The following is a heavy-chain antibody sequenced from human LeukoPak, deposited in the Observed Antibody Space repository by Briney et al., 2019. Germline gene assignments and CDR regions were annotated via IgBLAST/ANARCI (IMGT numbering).Heavy chain of an antibody. V-gene: IGHV3-74*01. CDR2: INSDGSST. CDR1: GFTFSSYW. D-gene: IGHD1-7*01. J-gene: IGHJ4*02. Sequence: GGSLRLSCAASGFTFSSYWMHWVRQAPGKGLVWVSRINSDGSSTSYADSVKGRFTIPRDSAKNTLYLEMNSLRAEDTAVYYCARYNWNSAPFDYWGQGTLVTVSS. CDR3: ARYNWNSAPFDY.